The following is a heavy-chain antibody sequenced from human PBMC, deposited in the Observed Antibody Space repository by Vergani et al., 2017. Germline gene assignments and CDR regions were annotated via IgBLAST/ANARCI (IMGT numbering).Heavy chain of an antibody. CDR3: SRQVAVAGKGWGPYYSYGMDV. D-gene: IGHD6-19*01. CDR1: GYSFTSYW. V-gene: IGHV5-10-1*01. J-gene: IGHJ6*02. Sequence: EVQLVQSGAEVKKPGESLRLPCKGSGYSFTSYWISWVRQMPGKGLEWMGWIDLSDSYTNYSPSFQGRVTISADKSISTAYLQWSSLKASEPAMYYCSRQVAVAGKGWGPYYSYGMDVGGQGTRVTVSS. CDR2: IDLSDSYT.